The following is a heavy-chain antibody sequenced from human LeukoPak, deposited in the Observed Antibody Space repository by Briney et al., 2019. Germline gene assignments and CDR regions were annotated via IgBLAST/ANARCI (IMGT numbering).Heavy chain of an antibody. J-gene: IGHJ5*02. D-gene: IGHD6-13*01. V-gene: IGHV3-7*05. CDR2: IKQDGSEK. Sequence: PGGSLRLSCAASGFTFSNYWMSWVRQAQGKGLEWVANIKQDGSEKYYVDSVKGRFTISRDNAKNSLYLQMNSLRAEDTAVYYCARRGGSSWYNWFDPWGQGTLVTVSS. CDR3: ARRGGSSWYNWFDP. CDR1: GFTFSNYW.